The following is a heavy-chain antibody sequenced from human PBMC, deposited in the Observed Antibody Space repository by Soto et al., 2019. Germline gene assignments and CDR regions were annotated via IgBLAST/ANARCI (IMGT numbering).Heavy chain of an antibody. Sequence: RGSLRLSCAASGFTFSGAAMHWVRQASGKGLEWVGRIRNKTKNYATAYAASVKGRFTISRDDSKNTAFLQMNSLKIEDTAVYYCTVSDYRGQGTLVTVS. V-gene: IGHV3-73*01. CDR1: GFTFSGAA. J-gene: IGHJ4*02. CDR3: TVSDY. CDR2: IRNKTKNYAT.